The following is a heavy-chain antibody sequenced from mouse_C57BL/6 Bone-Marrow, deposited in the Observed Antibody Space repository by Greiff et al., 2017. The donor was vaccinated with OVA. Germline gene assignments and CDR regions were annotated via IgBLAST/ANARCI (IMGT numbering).Heavy chain of an antibody. D-gene: IGHD2-4*01. CDR3: ARHGINQYYFDY. Sequence: EVKLMESGGGLVQPGGSLKLSCAASGFTFSDYYMYWVRQTPEKRLEWVAYISNGGGSTYYPDTVKGRFTISRDNAKNTLYLQMSRLKTEDTAMYYCARHGINQYYFDYWGQGTTLTVSS. CDR2: ISNGGGST. J-gene: IGHJ2*01. CDR1: GFTFSDYY. V-gene: IGHV5-12*01.